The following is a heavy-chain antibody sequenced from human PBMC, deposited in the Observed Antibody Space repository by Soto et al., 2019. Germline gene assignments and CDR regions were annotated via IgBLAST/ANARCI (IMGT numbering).Heavy chain of an antibody. J-gene: IGHJ4*02. CDR1: GGSVSSGSYY. V-gene: IGHV4-61*01. D-gene: IGHD5-12*01. CDR2: IYYSGST. Sequence: PSETLSLTCTVSGGSVSSGSYYWSWIRQPPGKGLEWIGYIYYSGSTNYNPSLKSRVTISVDTSKNQFSLKLSSVTAADTAVYYCERETLSGYGHFDYWGQGTLVTVSS. CDR3: ERETLSGYGHFDY.